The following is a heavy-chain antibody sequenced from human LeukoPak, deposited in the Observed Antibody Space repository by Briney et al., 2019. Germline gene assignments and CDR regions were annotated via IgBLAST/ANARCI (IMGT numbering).Heavy chain of an antibody. V-gene: IGHV4-39*01. CDR3: AVPPYDSPSY. CDR2: IYYSGST. CDR1: GGSISSSSYY. J-gene: IGHJ4*02. Sequence: SETLSLTCTVSGGSISSSSYYWGWIRQPPGKGLEWIGSIYYSGSTYYNPSLKSRVTISVDTSKNQFSLKLSSVTAADTAVYYCAVPPYDSPSYWGQGTLVTVSS. D-gene: IGHD3-3*01.